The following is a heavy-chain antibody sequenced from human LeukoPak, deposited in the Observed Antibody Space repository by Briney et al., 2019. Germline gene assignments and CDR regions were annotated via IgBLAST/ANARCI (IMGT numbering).Heavy chain of an antibody. CDR3: ARGLVATITWPKPHYFDY. D-gene: IGHD5-12*01. J-gene: IGHJ4*02. CDR2: INHSGST. V-gene: IGHV4-34*01. CDR1: GGSFSGYY. Sequence: PSETLSLTCSVYGGSFSGYYWSWIRQPPGKGLEWLGEINHSGSTNHNPSLKSRVTISVDTSKNQFSLKLSSVTAADTAVYYCARGLVATITWPKPHYFDYWGQGTLVTVSS.